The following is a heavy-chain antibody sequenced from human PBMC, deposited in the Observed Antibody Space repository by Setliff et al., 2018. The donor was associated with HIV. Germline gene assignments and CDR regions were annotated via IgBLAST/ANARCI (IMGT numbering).Heavy chain of an antibody. Sequence: GGSLRLSCAASGFTFTSYAMNWVRQAPGKGLEWVSSISGSGSTTYYADSVKGRLTISRDNSQNALYLHMNSLIAEDTAVYYCAKLQEGHVYSHYDSWGQGTLVTVSS. D-gene: IGHD2-21*01. CDR1: GFTFTSYA. CDR3: AKLQEGHVYSHYDS. V-gene: IGHV3-23*01. J-gene: IGHJ4*02. CDR2: ISGSGSTT.